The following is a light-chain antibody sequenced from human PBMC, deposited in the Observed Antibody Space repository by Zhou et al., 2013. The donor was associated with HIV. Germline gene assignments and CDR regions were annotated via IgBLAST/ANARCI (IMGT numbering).Light chain of an antibody. CDR1: QSLVHSDGNTY. CDR3: MQGTHWPPT. CDR2: RVS. J-gene: IGKJ1*01. Sequence: DVVMTQSPLSLPVTLGQPASISCRSSQSLVHSDGNTYLNWFQQRPGQSPRRLIYRVSNRDSGVPDRFSGSGSGTDFTLTINRVEAEDVGIYYCMQGTHWPPTFGQGTKVEIK. V-gene: IGKV2-30*02.